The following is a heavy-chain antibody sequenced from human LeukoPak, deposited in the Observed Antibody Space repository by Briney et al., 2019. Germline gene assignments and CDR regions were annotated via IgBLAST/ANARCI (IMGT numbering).Heavy chain of an antibody. V-gene: IGHV4-61*01. CDR3: AREGYYDSSGYQGNLLDY. J-gene: IGHJ4*02. Sequence: SETLSLTCAVSGYSISSGYYWGWIRQPPGKGLEWIGYIYYSGSTNYNPSLKSRVTISVDTSKNQFSLKLSSVTAADTAVYYCAREGYYDSSGYQGNLLDYWGQGTLVTVSS. CDR2: IYYSGST. CDR1: GYSISSGYY. D-gene: IGHD3-22*01.